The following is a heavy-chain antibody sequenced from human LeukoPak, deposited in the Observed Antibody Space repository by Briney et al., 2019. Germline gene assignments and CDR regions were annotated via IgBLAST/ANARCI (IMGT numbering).Heavy chain of an antibody. Sequence: PSETLSLTCNVSGGSMSDYYFNWIRQPAGKGLEWIGRIRSSGDIHYNPSLKSRLTMSLDTSKSQLSLNLNSVTAADTAVYYCARDWGVYAHDWYFDLWGRGTLVTVSS. CDR2: IRSSGDI. CDR1: GGSMSDYY. J-gene: IGHJ2*01. V-gene: IGHV4-4*07. D-gene: IGHD3-16*01. CDR3: ARDWGVYAHDWYFDL.